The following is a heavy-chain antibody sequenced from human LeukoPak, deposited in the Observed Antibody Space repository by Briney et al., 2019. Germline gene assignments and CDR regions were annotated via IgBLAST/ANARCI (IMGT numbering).Heavy chain of an antibody. CDR3: ARGVSGKQPLDY. J-gene: IGHJ4*02. V-gene: IGHV1-2*02. Sequence: ASVKVSCKASGYTFTGYYMHWVRQAPGQGLEWMGWINPNSGGTNYAQKFQGRVTMTRDTSISTAYMELSRLRSDGTAVCYCARGVSGKQPLDYWGQGTLVTVSS. CDR1: GYTFTGYY. D-gene: IGHD1-26*01. CDR2: INPNSGGT.